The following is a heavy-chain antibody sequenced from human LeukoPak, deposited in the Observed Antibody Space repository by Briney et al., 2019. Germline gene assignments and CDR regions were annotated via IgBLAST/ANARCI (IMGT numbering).Heavy chain of an antibody. CDR2: INSGGDDT. CDR3: AKCRHSCLQNHVDY. D-gene: IGHD1-14*01. J-gene: IGHJ4*02. CDR1: GFTFSTYS. Sequence: GGSLRLSCAASGFTFSTYSMSWVRQPPGKGREWVASINSGGDDTYYAVSVKGRFTSSRHNSKNTLYLQMGSLRAEDTAVYYCAKCRHSCLQNHVDYWGLGTLVTVSS. V-gene: IGHV3-23*01.